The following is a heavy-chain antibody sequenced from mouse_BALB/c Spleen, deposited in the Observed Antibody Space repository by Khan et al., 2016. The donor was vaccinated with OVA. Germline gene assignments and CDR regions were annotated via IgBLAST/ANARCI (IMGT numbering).Heavy chain of an antibody. J-gene: IGHJ3*01. Sequence: DVQLVESGGDLVKPGGSLKLSCAASGFTFSTYGMSWVRQTPDKRLEWVATISSGGHYTSYPDRVKGRFTISRDNAKNYMYLQMTSLKSEDTAIYYCAILAYYYNIEGFAYWFQGTLVTVSA. V-gene: IGHV5-6*01. CDR3: AILAYYYNIEGFAY. CDR1: GFTFSTYG. D-gene: IGHD1-1*01. CDR2: ISSGGHYT.